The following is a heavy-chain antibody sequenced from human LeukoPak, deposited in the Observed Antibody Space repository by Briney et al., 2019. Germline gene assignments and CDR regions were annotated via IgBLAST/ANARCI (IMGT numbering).Heavy chain of an antibody. D-gene: IGHD6-13*01. Sequence: GGSLRLSCAASGFTFSNYGMHWVRQAPGKGLEWVAFIRYDGSNKYYADSVKGRFTVSRDNSKNTLYLQMNSLRAEDTAVYYCAKLGVYSSSWLHAFDIWGQGTMVTVSS. V-gene: IGHV3-30*02. CDR2: IRYDGSNK. CDR1: GFTFSNYG. CDR3: AKLGVYSSSWLHAFDI. J-gene: IGHJ3*02.